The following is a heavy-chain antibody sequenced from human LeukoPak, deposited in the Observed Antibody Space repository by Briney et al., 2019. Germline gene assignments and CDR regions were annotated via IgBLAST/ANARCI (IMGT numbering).Heavy chain of an antibody. CDR1: GGSISSYY. CDR3: ARDVSWYSFDY. D-gene: IGHD6-13*01. CDR2: IYYSGST. V-gene: IGHV4-59*01. Sequence: PSETLSLTCTVSGGSISSYYWSWIRQPPGKGLEWIGYIYYSGSTNYNPSLKSRVTISVDTSKNQFSLKLSSVTAADTAVYYCARDVSWYSFDYWGQGTLVTVSS. J-gene: IGHJ4*02.